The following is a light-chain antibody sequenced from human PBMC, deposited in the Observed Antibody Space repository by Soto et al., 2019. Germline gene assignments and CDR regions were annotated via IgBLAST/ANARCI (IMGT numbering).Light chain of an antibody. CDR2: GAS. Sequence: EILLTQSPATLSVSPGERATLACRASQSISSNLAWYQQKPGQAPRLLIFGASTRATGISARFSRRGSGTEFTLTITNLQSEDFAVYYCQHSSNWQQYNSWPPYTFGQGTKLEIK. V-gene: IGKV3-15*01. CDR3: QHSSNWQQYNSWPPYT. CDR1: QSISSN. J-gene: IGKJ2*01.